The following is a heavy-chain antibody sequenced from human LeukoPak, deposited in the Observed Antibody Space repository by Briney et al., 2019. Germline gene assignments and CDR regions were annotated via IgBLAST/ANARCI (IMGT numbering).Heavy chain of an antibody. CDR1: GYTFTDSY. CDR3: ARGGSGSYFSWLDP. CDR2: INPNSGGT. D-gene: IGHD3-10*01. V-gene: IGHV1-2*02. Sequence: ASVKVSCKASGYTFTDSYMHWVRQAPGQGLECMGWINPNSGGTNYAQKFQGRVTMTRDTSISTAYMELSRLRSDDTAVYYCARGGSGSYFSWLDPWGQGTLVTVSS. J-gene: IGHJ5*02.